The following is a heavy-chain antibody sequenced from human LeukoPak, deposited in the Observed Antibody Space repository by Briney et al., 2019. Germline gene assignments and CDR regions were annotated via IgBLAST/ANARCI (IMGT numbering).Heavy chain of an antibody. CDR2: IIPIFGTA. J-gene: IGHJ5*02. Sequence: ASVKVSCKASGGTFSSYAISWVRQAPGQGLEWMGGIIPIFGTANYAQKFQGRVTITADESTSTAYMELSSLRSEDTAVYYCARGNAIFGVGTSRDWFDPWGRGTLVTVSS. CDR3: ARGNAIFGVGTSRDWFDP. V-gene: IGHV1-69*13. D-gene: IGHD3-3*01. CDR1: GGTFSSYA.